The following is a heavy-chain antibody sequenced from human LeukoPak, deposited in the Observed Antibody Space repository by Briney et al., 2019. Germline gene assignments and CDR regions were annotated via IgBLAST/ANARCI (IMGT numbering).Heavy chain of an antibody. D-gene: IGHD6-6*01. CDR1: GFTFSSYW. J-gene: IGHJ6*03. Sequence: GGSLRLSCAASGFTFSSYWMHWVRQAPGKGLVWVSRINSDGSSTSYADSVKGRFTISRDNAKNSLYLQMNSLRAEDTAVYYCARDQVVRVYYYMDVWGKGTTVTVSS. CDR2: INSDGSST. CDR3: ARDQVVRVYYYMDV. V-gene: IGHV3-74*01.